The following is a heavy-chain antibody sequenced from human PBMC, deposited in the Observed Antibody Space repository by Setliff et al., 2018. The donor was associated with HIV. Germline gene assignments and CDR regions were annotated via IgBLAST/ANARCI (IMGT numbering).Heavy chain of an antibody. V-gene: IGHV4-39*01. D-gene: IGHD6-19*01. CDR1: GGSISNNSCY. Sequence: PSETLSLTCTVSGGSISNNSCYWGWVRQPPGKGLELIGNLFYNGNTYYNPSLKSRVTISVDTAKNQFSLKLSPVTAADTAIYFCARQFRSPNREVAGVDYWGQGTLVTVSS. J-gene: IGHJ4*02. CDR2: LFYNGNT. CDR3: ARQFRSPNREVAGVDY.